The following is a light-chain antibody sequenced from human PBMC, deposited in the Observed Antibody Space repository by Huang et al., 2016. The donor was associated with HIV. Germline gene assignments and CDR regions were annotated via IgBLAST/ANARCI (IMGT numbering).Light chain of an antibody. J-gene: IGKJ3*01. V-gene: IGKV1-9*01. Sequence: IQLTQFPSSLSASVGDRVTITCRASQDISSYLAWYQQKPGITPNLLIYGASTLQNGVPSRVSGSGSGRVFILTISKLQPEDLATYYCQQCNSFLFGPGTKVDVK. CDR3: QQCNSFL. CDR2: GAS. CDR1: QDISSY.